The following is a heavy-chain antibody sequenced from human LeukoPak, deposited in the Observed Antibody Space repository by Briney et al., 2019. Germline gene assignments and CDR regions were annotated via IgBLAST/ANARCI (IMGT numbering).Heavy chain of an antibody. D-gene: IGHD6-19*01. CDR2: INAGNGNT. Sequence: ASVKVSCKASGYTFTSYAMNWVRQAPGQGLEWMGWINAGNGNTKYSQKFQGRVTITRDTSASTAYMELSSLRSEDTAVYYCARSTHYPGIAVAAPAGDYWGQGTLVTVSS. J-gene: IGHJ4*02. V-gene: IGHV1-3*01. CDR1: GYTFTSYA. CDR3: ARSTHYPGIAVAAPAGDY.